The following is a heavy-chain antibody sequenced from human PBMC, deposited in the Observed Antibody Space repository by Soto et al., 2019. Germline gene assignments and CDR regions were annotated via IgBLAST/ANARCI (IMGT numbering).Heavy chain of an antibody. D-gene: IGHD3-22*01. Sequence: ASVKVSCKASGYTFTSYGISWVRQAPGQRLEWLGWISPYDGNTKYAQILQGRVSMTTDTSTKTAYMEVRSLRSDDTAVYYCARGGYYDSSGSRNYHYYGMNVWGQGTTVTVSS. CDR1: GYTFTSYG. V-gene: IGHV1-18*01. CDR3: ARGGYYDSSGSRNYHYYGMNV. CDR2: ISPYDGNT. J-gene: IGHJ6*02.